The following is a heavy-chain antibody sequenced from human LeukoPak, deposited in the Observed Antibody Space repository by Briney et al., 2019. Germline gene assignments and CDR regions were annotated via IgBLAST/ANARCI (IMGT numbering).Heavy chain of an antibody. Sequence: QPGGSLRLSCAASGFTFSSYWMHWVRQAPGKGLVWVSRINSDGSSTSYADSVMGRFTISRDNAKNTLYLQMNSLRAEDTAVYYCAREVGADYFDYWGQGTLVTVSS. D-gene: IGHD1-26*01. J-gene: IGHJ4*02. CDR2: INSDGSST. CDR3: AREVGADYFDY. V-gene: IGHV3-74*01. CDR1: GFTFSSYW.